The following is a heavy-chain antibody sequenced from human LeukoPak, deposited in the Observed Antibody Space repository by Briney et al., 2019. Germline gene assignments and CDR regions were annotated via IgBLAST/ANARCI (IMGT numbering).Heavy chain of an antibody. CDR2: ISYDGSNK. D-gene: IGHD2/OR15-2a*01. J-gene: IGHJ3*02. Sequence: PGRSPRDSCAASGFTFSRYGMHWVRQAPGKGLEWVAIISYDGSNKYYADSVQGRFTISRDNSKNTLYLQMNSLRAEDTAIYYCARGDTSLQRNDALDIWGQGTMVSVSS. CDR1: GFTFSRYG. V-gene: IGHV3-30*03. CDR3: ARGDTSLQRNDALDI.